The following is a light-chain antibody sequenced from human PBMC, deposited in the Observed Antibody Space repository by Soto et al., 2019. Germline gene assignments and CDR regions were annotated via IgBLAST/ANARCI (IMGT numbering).Light chain of an antibody. CDR2: DAF. V-gene: IGKV3-11*01. CDR1: QSVGSD. Sequence: EIVMTQSPATLSVSPGERATLSCRASQSVGSDLAWYQQKPGQAPRLVIYDAFSRAPGIPARFSGGGSGTDFTLTISSLEPEDFGVYYCQQRHNWPITFGQGTRLEIK. J-gene: IGKJ5*01. CDR3: QQRHNWPIT.